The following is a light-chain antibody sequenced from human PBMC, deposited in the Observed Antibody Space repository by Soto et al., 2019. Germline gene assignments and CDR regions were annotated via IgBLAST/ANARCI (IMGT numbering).Light chain of an antibody. Sequence: QSVLTQPPSVSGAPGQRVTISCTGSSSNIGAGYDVHWYQQLPGTAPKLLIYGDNNRPSGVPDRFSDSKSGTSASLAITGLQAEDEADYYCQSYDSSLSAWVFGGGTKLTVL. CDR3: QSYDSSLSAWV. CDR2: GDN. CDR1: SSNIGAGYD. J-gene: IGLJ3*02. V-gene: IGLV1-40*01.